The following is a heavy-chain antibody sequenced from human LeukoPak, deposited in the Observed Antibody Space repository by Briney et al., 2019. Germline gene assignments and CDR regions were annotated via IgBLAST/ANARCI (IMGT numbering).Heavy chain of an antibody. Sequence: GGSLRLSCAASGFTFSSYGMHWVRQAPGKGLEWVAFIRYDGSNKYYADSVKGRFTISRDNSKNTLYLQMNSLRAEDTAVYYCAKDFLEPPEGRYSSSWYGGHFDYWGQGTLVTVSS. CDR2: IRYDGSNK. CDR1: GFTFSSYG. V-gene: IGHV3-30*02. CDR3: AKDFLEPPEGRYSSSWYGGHFDY. J-gene: IGHJ4*02. D-gene: IGHD6-13*01.